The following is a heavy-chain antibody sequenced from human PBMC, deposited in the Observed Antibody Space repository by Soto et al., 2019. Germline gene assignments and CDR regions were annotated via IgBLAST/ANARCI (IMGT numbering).Heavy chain of an antibody. J-gene: IGHJ6*02. CDR3: AKDSYGMDV. V-gene: IGHV3-30*18. CDR1: GFTFHTYG. CDR2: ISYDGSNK. Sequence: GGSLRFSCAASGFTFHTYGMHWVRQAPGKGLEWVAVISYDGSNKYYADSVKGRFTISRDNSKNTLYLQMNSLRVEDTAVYYCAKDSYGMDVWGQGTTVTVSS.